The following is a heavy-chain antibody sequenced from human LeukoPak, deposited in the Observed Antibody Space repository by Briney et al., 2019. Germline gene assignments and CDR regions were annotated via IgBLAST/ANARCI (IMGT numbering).Heavy chain of an antibody. J-gene: IGHJ5*02. D-gene: IGHD6-6*01. Sequence: ASVKVACKVSGYTLIELSMHWVRQAPGKGLELMGGFDPEDGETIYAQKFQGRVTMTEDTSTDTAYMELSSLRSEDTAVYYCATDLEALGDSPARAWGQGTLVTVSS. V-gene: IGHV1-24*01. CDR2: FDPEDGET. CDR1: GYTLIELS. CDR3: ATDLEALGDSPARA.